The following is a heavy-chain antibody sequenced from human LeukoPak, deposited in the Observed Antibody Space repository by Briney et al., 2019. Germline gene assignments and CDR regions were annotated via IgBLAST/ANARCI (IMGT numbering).Heavy chain of an antibody. J-gene: IGHJ4*02. CDR1: GFTFSNYA. CDR3: AKQFGSGNYLSLDY. Sequence: PGGSLRLSCAASGFTFSNYAMTWVRQAPGKGLEWVSVISGNGGSMYYADSVKGRFTISRDNSKNTLYLQMDSLRGEDTALYYCAKQFGSGNYLSLDYWGQGTLVTVSS. CDR2: ISGNGGSM. D-gene: IGHD3-10*01. V-gene: IGHV3-23*01.